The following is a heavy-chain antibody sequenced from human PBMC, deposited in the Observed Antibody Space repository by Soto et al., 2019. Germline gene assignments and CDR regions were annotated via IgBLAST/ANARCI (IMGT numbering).Heavy chain of an antibody. CDR2: ISGNGVDV. CDR3: VRDSSYTVTYDY. V-gene: IGHV3-64D*08. D-gene: IGHD4-17*01. Sequence: GGSLRLSCSASGFTFSNHALHWVRQAPGKRLEYVSGISGNGVDVDYAASVNSRFTISRDNSKNTLYLQMTSLTTEDTAIYYCVRDSSYTVTYDYWGQGTLVTXSS. J-gene: IGHJ4*02. CDR1: GFTFSNHA.